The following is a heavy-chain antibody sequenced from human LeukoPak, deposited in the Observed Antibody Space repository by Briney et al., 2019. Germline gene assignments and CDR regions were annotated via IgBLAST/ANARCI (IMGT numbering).Heavy chain of an antibody. CDR2: IIPIFGTA. D-gene: IGHD3-22*01. Sequence: ASVKVSCKASGGTFSSYAISWVRQAPGQGLEWMGGIIPIFGTANYAQKFQGRVTITTDESTSTAYMELSSLRSEDTAVYYCARAYSSGYSHDAFDIWGQGTMVTVSS. CDR1: GGTFSSYA. J-gene: IGHJ3*02. V-gene: IGHV1-69*05. CDR3: ARAYSSGYSHDAFDI.